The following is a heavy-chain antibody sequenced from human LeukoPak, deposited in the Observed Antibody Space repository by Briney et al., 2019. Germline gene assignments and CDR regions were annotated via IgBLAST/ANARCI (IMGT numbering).Heavy chain of an antibody. Sequence: SETLSLTCTVSGGAISGYYWSWIRQPPGEGLEWIGYIFYSGTTNYNPSLKSRVTMSVDTSKNQFSLKLSSVTAADTAVYYCARGHPRDFDYWGQGTLVTVSS. CDR1: GGAISGYY. CDR3: ARGHPRDFDY. J-gene: IGHJ4*02. CDR2: IFYSGTT. V-gene: IGHV4-59*12.